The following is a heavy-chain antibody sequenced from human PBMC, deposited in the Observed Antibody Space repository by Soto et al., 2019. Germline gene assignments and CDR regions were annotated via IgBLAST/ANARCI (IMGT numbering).Heavy chain of an antibody. D-gene: IGHD1-26*01. CDR2: INQDGSEK. CDR3: SGGVGDAF. J-gene: IGHJ4*02. V-gene: IGHV3-7*04. Sequence: EVHLVESGGGLVQTGGSLRLSCAIFESTVSRDWMNWVRQAPGKGLEWVAHINQDGSEKYYVDSVKGRFTISRDNAKKSLYLQMSSLRPEDTAIYYCSGGVGDAFWGQGTRVTVSS. CDR1: ESTVSRDW.